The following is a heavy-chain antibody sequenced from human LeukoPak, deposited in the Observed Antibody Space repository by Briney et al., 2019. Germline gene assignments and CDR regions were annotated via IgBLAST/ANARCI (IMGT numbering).Heavy chain of an antibody. V-gene: IGHV1-69*13. CDR2: IIPIFGTA. J-gene: IGHJ1*01. Sequence: ASVKVSCKASGGTFSSYAISWVRQAPGQGLEWMGGIIPIFGTANYAQKFQGRVTITADESTSTAYMELSSLRSEDTAVYYCARDLVKSRGLGYCSSTSCVEYFQHWGQGTLVTVSS. CDR3: ARDLVKSRGLGYCSSTSCVEYFQH. CDR1: GGTFSSYA. D-gene: IGHD2-2*01.